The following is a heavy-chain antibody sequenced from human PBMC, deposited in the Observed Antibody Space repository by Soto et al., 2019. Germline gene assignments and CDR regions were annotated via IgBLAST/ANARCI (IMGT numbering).Heavy chain of an antibody. V-gene: IGHV4-59*08. Sequence: PSETLSLTCTVSGGSISSYYWSWIRQPPGKGLEWIGYIYYSGSTNYNPSLKSRVTISVDTSKNQFSLKLSSVTAADTAVYYCARHEVDNWFDPWGQGTLVTVSS. J-gene: IGHJ5*02. CDR3: ARHEVDNWFDP. CDR2: IYYSGST. CDR1: GGSISSYY. D-gene: IGHD2-15*01.